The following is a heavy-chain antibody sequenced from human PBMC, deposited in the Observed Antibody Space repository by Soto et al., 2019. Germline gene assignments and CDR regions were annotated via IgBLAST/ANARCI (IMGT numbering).Heavy chain of an antibody. CDR3: ARDGNRGYDMDV. D-gene: IGHD1-1*01. V-gene: IGHV3-48*02. J-gene: IGHJ6*02. Sequence: EVHLVESGGGLIQPGGSLRLSCAASGFTFSNYNMDRVRQAPGKGLEWLSYISNTSRTIYYADSVKGRFTISRDNARNSLFLQMNSLRDEDTAVYYCARDGNRGYDMDVWGQGTTVIVSS. CDR1: GFTFSNYN. CDR2: ISNTSRTI.